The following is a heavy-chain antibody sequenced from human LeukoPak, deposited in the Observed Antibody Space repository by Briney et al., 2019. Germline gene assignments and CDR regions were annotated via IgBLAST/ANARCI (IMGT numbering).Heavy chain of an antibody. V-gene: IGHV3-64D*06. J-gene: IGHJ4*02. Sequence: GGSLRLSCSASGFTFSSYAMHWVRQAPGKGLQYVSAISTDGGSTYYADSVKDRFTISRDNSKNTLYLQMSSLRAEDTALYYCVKGVVVVTARAFDYWGQGTLVTVS. CDR3: VKGVVVVTARAFDY. CDR2: ISTDGGST. D-gene: IGHD2-21*02. CDR1: GFTFSSYA.